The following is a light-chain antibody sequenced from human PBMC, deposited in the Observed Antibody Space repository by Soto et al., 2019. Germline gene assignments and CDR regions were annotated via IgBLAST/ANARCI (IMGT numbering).Light chain of an antibody. CDR3: MQALQTPIT. V-gene: IGKV2-28*01. Sequence: DIVVTQFPLSLPVTPGEPASISCNTSQSLLHSNGYNYVDWYLQKPGQPPPVLIFLGSNRASGVPDRFSGSGSATDFALKISRVEAEDVGIYYCMQALQTPITFGQGTRLEIK. CDR1: QSLLHSNGYNY. J-gene: IGKJ5*01. CDR2: LGS.